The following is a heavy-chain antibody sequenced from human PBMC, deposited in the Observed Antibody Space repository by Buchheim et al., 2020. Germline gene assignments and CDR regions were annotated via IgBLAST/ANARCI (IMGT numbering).Heavy chain of an antibody. CDR2: INSDGNDK. D-gene: IGHD2-8*01. Sequence: EVQLVESGGDLVQPGRSLRLSCAASGFIFSNCSINWVRQTPGKGLEWVANINSDGNDKSYVDSVKGRFTISRDNSKSALYLQMYSLRAEDTAVYYCACEVYTMDDWGQGT. V-gene: IGHV3-7*01. CDR3: ACEVYTMDD. CDR1: GFIFSNCS. J-gene: IGHJ6*02.